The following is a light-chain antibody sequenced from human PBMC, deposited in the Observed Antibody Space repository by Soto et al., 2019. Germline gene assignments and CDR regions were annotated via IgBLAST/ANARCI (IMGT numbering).Light chain of an antibody. CDR2: EGS. V-gene: IGLV2-23*03. J-gene: IGLJ1*01. Sequence: QSALPKPSSVSGLPGQSITISCTGTSSDVGSYNLVSWYQQHPGKAPKLMIYEGSKRPSGVSNRFSGSKSGDTASLTISGLQAEDEADYYCCSYAGSSTFVVFGTGTKVTVL. CDR1: SSDVGSYNL. CDR3: CSYAGSSTFVV.